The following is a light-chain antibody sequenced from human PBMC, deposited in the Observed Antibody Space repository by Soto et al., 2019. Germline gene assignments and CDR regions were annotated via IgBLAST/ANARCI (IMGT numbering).Light chain of an antibody. Sequence: EIVLTQSPGTLSLSPGERATLSCRASQNVDSNYLAWYQQKPGQAPRLLIYGASTRATGIPARFSGSGSGTEFTLTISSLQSEDFAVYYCQQYNNWPRTFGQGTKVDNK. J-gene: IGKJ1*01. CDR3: QQYNNWPRT. CDR1: QNVDSN. CDR2: GAS. V-gene: IGKV3-15*01.